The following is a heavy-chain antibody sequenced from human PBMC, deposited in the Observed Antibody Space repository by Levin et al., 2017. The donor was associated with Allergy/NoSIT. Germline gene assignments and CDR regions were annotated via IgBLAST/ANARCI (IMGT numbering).Heavy chain of an antibody. CDR2: IYYSGST. D-gene: IGHD1-7*01. J-gene: IGHJ2*01. Sequence: SQTLSLTCTVSGGSISSYYWSWIRQPPGKGLEWIGYIYYSGSTNYNPSLKSRVTISVDTSKNQFSLKLSSVTAADTAVYYCARIELELPLEWGWYFDLWGRGTLVTVSS. CDR3: ARIELELPLEWGWYFDL. V-gene: IGHV4-59*01. CDR1: GGSISSYY.